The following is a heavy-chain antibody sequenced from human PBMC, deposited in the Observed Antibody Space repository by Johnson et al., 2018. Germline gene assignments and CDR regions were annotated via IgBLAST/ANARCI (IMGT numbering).Heavy chain of an antibody. CDR3: TRDMPGTMTVYYPHYYYGMDV. V-gene: IGHV3-49*05. D-gene: IGHD3-9*01. Sequence: VQLVQSGGGLVKPGRSLRLSCTASGFTFGDYAMSWFRQAPGKGLEWVGLIRSKAYGETTEYAASVKDRFTISRDDSKSIAYLQMNSLKIEDTAVFYCTRDMPGTMTVYYPHYYYGMDVWGQGTTVTVSS. CDR1: GFTFGDYA. CDR2: IRSKAYGETT. J-gene: IGHJ6*02.